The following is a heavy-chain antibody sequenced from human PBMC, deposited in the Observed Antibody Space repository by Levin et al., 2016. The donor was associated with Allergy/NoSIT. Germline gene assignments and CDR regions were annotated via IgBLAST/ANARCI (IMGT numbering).Heavy chain of an antibody. CDR3: ASPYCSSTSCPGYYYYGMDV. Sequence: WVRQAPGQGLEWMGWMNPNSGNTGYAQKFQGRVTMTRNTSISTAYMELSSLRSEDTAVYYCASPYCSSTSCPGYYYYGMDVWGQGTTVTVSS. J-gene: IGHJ6*02. CDR2: MNPNSGNT. V-gene: IGHV1-8*01. D-gene: IGHD2-2*01.